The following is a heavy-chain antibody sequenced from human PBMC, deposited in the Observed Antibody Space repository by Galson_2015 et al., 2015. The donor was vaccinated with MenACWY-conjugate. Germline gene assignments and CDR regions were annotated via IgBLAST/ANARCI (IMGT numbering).Heavy chain of an antibody. J-gene: IGHJ5*01. V-gene: IGHV3-74*01. Sequence: SLRLSCAASGFTLSSYWMHWVRQAPGKGLVWVSRINPDGSGTTYADSVKGRFTISRDNAKNTLYLQMNSLRAEDTAVYYCTRVKGQQLTAYSGCQRTLVTVAS. CDR2: INPDGSGT. CDR3: TRVKGQQLTAYS. CDR1: GFTLSSYW. D-gene: IGHD6-13*01.